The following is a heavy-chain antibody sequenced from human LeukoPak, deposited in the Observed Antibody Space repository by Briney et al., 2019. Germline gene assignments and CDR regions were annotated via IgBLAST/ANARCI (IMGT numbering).Heavy chain of an antibody. CDR2: INPMSGTT. V-gene: IGHV1-69*05. D-gene: IGHD3-10*01. Sequence: ASVKVSCKASGGTFSSYAISWVRQAPGQGLEWMGRINPMSGTTNYAHKNQGRVTITTDDSTTTVYMELSSLRSDDTAVYYCARSDITMIRGVITNWFDPWGQGTLVIVSS. CDR1: GGTFSSYA. CDR3: ARSDITMIRGVITNWFDP. J-gene: IGHJ5*02.